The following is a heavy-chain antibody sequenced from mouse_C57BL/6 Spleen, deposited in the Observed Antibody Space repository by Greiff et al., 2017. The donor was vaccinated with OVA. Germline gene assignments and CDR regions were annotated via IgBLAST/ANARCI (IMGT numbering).Heavy chain of an antibody. CDR3: AREDTACFDY. CDR1: GYTFTDYY. CDR2: INPNNGGT. D-gene: IGHD1-2*01. Sequence: VQLQQSGPELVKPGASVKISCKASGYTFTDYYMNWVKQSHGKSLEWIGDINPNNGGTSYNQKFKGKATLTVDKSSSTAYMELRSLTSEDSAVYYCAREDTACFDYWGQGTTLTVSS. J-gene: IGHJ2*01. V-gene: IGHV1-26*01.